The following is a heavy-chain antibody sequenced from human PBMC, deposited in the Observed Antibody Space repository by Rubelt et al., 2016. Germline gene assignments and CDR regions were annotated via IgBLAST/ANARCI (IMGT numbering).Heavy chain of an antibody. Sequence: GSLRLSCAASGFTFEDYGMTWVRQAPGKGLEWVSLISGSGSSTYYADSVKGRFTTSRDNSKNTLYLQVNSLRAEDTAVYYCARPKYCGGGSCYFDYWGQGTLVTVSS. CDR2: ISGSGSST. D-gene: IGHD2-15*01. V-gene: IGHV3-23*01. CDR1: GFTFEDYG. CDR3: ARPKYCGGGSCYFDY. J-gene: IGHJ4*02.